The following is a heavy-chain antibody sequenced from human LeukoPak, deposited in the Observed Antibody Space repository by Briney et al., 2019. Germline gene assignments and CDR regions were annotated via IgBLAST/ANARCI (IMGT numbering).Heavy chain of an antibody. CDR3: AKHTAPIFFVWPTYTWFDP. CDR1: GFTFSSYA. D-gene: IGHD5-18*01. Sequence: GGSLRLSCASSGFTFSSYAMSCVREAPGKGLEWGSDISDSGGTTSYADTPTGRFTISRANSTTTLSLPMTSLRAEDTAVYTCAKHTAPIFFVWPTYTWFDPWGEGTLVTASS. V-gene: IGHV3-23*01. J-gene: IGHJ5*02. CDR2: ISDSGGTT.